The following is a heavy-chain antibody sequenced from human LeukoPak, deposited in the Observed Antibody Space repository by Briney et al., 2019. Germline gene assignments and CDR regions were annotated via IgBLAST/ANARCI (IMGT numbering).Heavy chain of an antibody. CDR3: ESLTGYYTPIDYYYGMDV. CDR2: ISGSGGST. D-gene: IGHD3/OR15-3a*01. Sequence: GGSLRLSCAASGFIFSSYAMSWVRQAPGKGLEWVSAISGSGGSTYYADSVKGRFTISRDNSKNTLYLQMNSLRAEDTAEYYCESLTGYYTPIDYYYGMDVWGQGTTVTVSS. V-gene: IGHV3-23*01. J-gene: IGHJ6*02. CDR1: GFIFSSYA.